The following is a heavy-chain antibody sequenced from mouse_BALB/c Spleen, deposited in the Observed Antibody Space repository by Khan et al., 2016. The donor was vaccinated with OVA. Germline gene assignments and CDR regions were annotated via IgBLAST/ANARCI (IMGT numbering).Heavy chain of an antibody. V-gene: IGHV1-77*01. Sequence: QVQLKQSGAELARPGASVKLSCTASGYTFTDYYINWVKQRTGQGLEWIGEISPGSGDTYYNERFMGKATLTADKSSSTAHMQLSSLTSEASAIYCCARRNYFGYTFAYWGQGTLVTVSA. CDR3: ARRNYFGYTFAY. J-gene: IGHJ3*01. CDR2: ISPGSGDT. D-gene: IGHD1-2*01. CDR1: GYTFTDYY.